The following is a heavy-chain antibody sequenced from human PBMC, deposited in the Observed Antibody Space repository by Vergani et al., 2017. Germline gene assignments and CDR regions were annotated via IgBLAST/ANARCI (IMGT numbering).Heavy chain of an antibody. J-gene: IGHJ4*02. V-gene: IGHV4-34*01. Sequence: QVQLQQWGAGLLKPSETLSLTCAVYGGSFSGYYWSWIRQPPGKGLEWIGEINHSGSTNYNPSLKSRVTISVDTSKNQFSLKLSSVTAADTAVYYCARHDDEDGYPNYWGRGTLVTVSS. CDR3: ARHDDEDGYPNY. D-gene: IGHD5-24*01. CDR1: GGSFSGYY. CDR2: INHSGST.